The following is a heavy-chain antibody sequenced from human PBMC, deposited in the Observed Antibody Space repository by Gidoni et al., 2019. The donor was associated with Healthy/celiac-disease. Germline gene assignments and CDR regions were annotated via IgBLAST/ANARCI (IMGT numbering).Heavy chain of an antibody. D-gene: IGHD3-10*01. J-gene: IGHJ5*02. Sequence: QVQLQQRGAGLLKPSETLSLTCAVNGGSFSGYSWSWIRQPPGKGLEWIGEINHSGSTNYNPSLKSRVTISVDTAKNQFSLKLSSVTAADTAVYYCARKRGKVVQGLRFDPWGQGTLVTVSS. CDR1: GGSFSGYS. CDR3: ARKRGKVVQGLRFDP. CDR2: INHSGST. V-gene: IGHV4-34*01.